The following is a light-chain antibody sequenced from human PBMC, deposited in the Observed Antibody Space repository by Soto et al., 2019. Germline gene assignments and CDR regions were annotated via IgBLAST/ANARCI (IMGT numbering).Light chain of an antibody. V-gene: IGLV2-14*01. J-gene: IGLJ1*01. Sequence: SVLTQPASVSGSPGQSITISCTGTSSDVGGYNYVSWYQQHPGKAPKLMIYDVSNRPSGVSNRFSGSKSGNTASLTISGLQAEDEADYYCSSYTSSSTLLVVFGTGTKLTVL. CDR2: DVS. CDR1: SSDVGGYNY. CDR3: SSYTSSSTLLVV.